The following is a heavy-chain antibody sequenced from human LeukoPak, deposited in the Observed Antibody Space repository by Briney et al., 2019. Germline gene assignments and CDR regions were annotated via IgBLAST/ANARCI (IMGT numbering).Heavy chain of an antibody. CDR2: IRSKAYGGTT. CDR3: TRRGQNKAPKGENGHY. V-gene: IGHV3-49*04. CDR1: GFTFGDYA. J-gene: IGHJ4*02. Sequence: PGGSLRLSCTASGFTFGDYAMSWVRQAPGKGLEWVGVIRSKAYGGTTEYTASVKGRFTISRDDSKSIAYLKIKPLNTEDTDVYYCTRRGQNKAPKGENGHYWGQGTKVSVSS. D-gene: IGHD3-16*01.